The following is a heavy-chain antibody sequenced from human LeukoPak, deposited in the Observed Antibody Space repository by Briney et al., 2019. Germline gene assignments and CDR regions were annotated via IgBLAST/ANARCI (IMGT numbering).Heavy chain of an antibody. CDR3: TRVEETATTAAIIRKYSYYYYYMDV. CDR2: IKQDGSEK. CDR1: GFTFSSYW. V-gene: IGHV3-7*01. Sequence: GGCLRLSWAASGFTFSSYWMSWVRQAPGKGLEWVANIKQDGSEKYYVDSVKGRFTISRDNAKNSLYLQMNSLRAEDTAVYYCTRVEETATTAAIIRKYSYYYYYMDVWGKGNTVTVSS. D-gene: IGHD4-11*01. J-gene: IGHJ6*03.